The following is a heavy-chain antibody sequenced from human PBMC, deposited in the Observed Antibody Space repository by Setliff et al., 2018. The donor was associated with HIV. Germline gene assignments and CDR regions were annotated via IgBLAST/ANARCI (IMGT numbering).Heavy chain of an antibody. CDR1: GGPFTSSS. CDR2: IIPILGVP. D-gene: IGHD3-22*01. J-gene: IGHJ4*02. V-gene: IGHV1-69*04. Sequence: GASVKVSCKASGGPFTSSSIGWVRQAPGQGLEWMGRIIPILGVPRYAQKFQGRVTITADKSTSTSYMHLSSLRAEDTAVYYCARDYYDSSGYIFFPGLPDYWGQGTLVTVSS. CDR3: ARDYYDSSGYIFFPGLPDY.